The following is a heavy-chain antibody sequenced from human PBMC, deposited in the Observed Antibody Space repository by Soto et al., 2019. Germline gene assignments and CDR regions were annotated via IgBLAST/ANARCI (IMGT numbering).Heavy chain of an antibody. V-gene: IGHV1-18*01. D-gene: IGHD3-16*01. J-gene: IGHJ4*02. CDR1: GYTCNAYG. CDR3: ARIRNYALQDPSDY. CDR2: VSAYDGDT. Sequence: ASVKVSCKASGYTCNAYGFSWVRQAPGQGLEWMGWVSAYDGDTNYAPSLQGRVTMTTDTSTNTAYMDLRSLRSDDTAVYFCARIRNYALQDPSDYWGQRTLVTVSS.